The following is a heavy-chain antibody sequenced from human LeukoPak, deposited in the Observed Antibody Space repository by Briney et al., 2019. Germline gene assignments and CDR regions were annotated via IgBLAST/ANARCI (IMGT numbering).Heavy chain of an antibody. V-gene: IGHV3-7*01. J-gene: IGHJ4*02. CDR3: ARDGPYYDFWSGYHYYYFDY. Sequence: GGSLRLSCAASGFTFSSYWMSWVRQAPGKGLEWVANIKQDGSEEYYVDSVKGRFTISRDNAKNSLYLQMNSLRAEDTAVYYCARDGPYYDFWSGYHYYYFDYWGQGTLVTVFS. CDR1: GFTFSSYW. CDR2: IKQDGSEE. D-gene: IGHD3-3*01.